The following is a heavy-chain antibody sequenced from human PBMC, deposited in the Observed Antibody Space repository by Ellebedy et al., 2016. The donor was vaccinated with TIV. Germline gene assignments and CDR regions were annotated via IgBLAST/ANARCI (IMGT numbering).Heavy chain of an antibody. CDR1: GYTFSRHG. CDR2: ISAYNGNT. J-gene: IGHJ2*01. CDR3: AKSPCGGDCSQPYWYFDL. Sequence: AASVKVSCKTSGYTFSRHGLNWVRQAPGQGLEWMGWISAYNGNTNYALKLQGRVTMTTDTSTSTAYMELRSLRSDDTAVYYCAKSPCGGDCSQPYWYFDLWGRGTLVTVSS. D-gene: IGHD2-21*02. V-gene: IGHV1-18*01.